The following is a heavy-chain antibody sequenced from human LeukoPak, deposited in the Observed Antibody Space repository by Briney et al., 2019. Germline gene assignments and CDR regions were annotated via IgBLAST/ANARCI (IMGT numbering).Heavy chain of an antibody. Sequence: GRSLGLSCAVSGITFSGYGMHWVRQAPGKGLEWVAVVSDDGDKKHYADSVKGRFIISRDNSKNTLYLQINSLKAEDTAVYYCARSVVPAARFDYWGQGILVTVSS. V-gene: IGHV3-30*03. D-gene: IGHD2-2*01. CDR2: VSDDGDKK. CDR1: GITFSGYG. J-gene: IGHJ4*02. CDR3: ARSVVPAARFDY.